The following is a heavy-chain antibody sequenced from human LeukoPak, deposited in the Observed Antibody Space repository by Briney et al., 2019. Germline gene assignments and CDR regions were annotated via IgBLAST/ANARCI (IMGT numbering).Heavy chain of an antibody. D-gene: IGHD2-2*01. J-gene: IGHJ5*02. CDR3: GSYHLENNWFDP. V-gene: IGHV4-61*01. CDR1: GGSVSSGSYY. Sequence: PSETLSLTCTVSGGSVSSGSYYWSWIRQPPGKGLEWIGYIYYSGSTNYNPSLKSRVTISVDTSKNQFSLKLGSVTAADTAVYYCGSYHLENNWFDPWGQGTLVTVSS. CDR2: IYYSGST.